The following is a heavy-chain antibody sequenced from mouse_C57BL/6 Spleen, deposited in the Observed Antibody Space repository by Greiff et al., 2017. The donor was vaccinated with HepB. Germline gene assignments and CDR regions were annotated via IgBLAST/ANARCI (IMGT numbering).Heavy chain of an antibody. CDR1: GYTFTSYW. D-gene: IGHD2-5*01. J-gene: IGHJ4*01. V-gene: IGHV1-55*01. CDR3: ASRAYYSTPMDY. Sequence: QVQLQQPGAELVKPGASVKMSCKASGYTFTSYWITWVKQRPGQGLEWIGDIYPGSGSTNYNEKFKSKATLTVDTSSSTAYMQPSSLTSEDSAVYYCASRAYYSTPMDYWGQGTSVTVSS. CDR2: IYPGSGST.